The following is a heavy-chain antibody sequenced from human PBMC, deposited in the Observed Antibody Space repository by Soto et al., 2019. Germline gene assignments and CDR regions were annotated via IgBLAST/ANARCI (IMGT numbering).Heavy chain of an antibody. J-gene: IGHJ6*02. V-gene: IGHV6-1*01. CDR3: GRFKARADDSSRWYGSPGYYYYCYGMDV. CDR2: TYYRSKWYN. D-gene: IGHD6-13*01. Sequence: PSQTLSLTCAISGDSVSSNSAAWNWIRQSPSRGLEWLGRTYYRSKWYNDYAVSVKSRITINPDTSKNQFSLQLNSVTPEDTAVYYCGRFKARADDSSRWYGSPGYYYYCYGMDVWGQGTTVTVSS. CDR1: GDSVSSNSAA.